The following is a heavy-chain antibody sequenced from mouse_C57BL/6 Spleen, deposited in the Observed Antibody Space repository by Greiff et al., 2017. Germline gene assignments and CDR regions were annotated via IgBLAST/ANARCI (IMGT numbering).Heavy chain of an antibody. CDR2: ISDGGSYT. Sequence: EVKLVESGGGLVKPGGSLKLSCAASGFTFSSYAMSWVRQTPEKRLEWVATISDGGSYTYYPDNVKGRFTISRDNAKNNLYLQMSHLKSEDSAMYYCASALGMDYWGQGTSVTVSS. CDR3: ASALGMDY. J-gene: IGHJ4*01. D-gene: IGHD4-1*01. CDR1: GFTFSSYA. V-gene: IGHV5-4*03.